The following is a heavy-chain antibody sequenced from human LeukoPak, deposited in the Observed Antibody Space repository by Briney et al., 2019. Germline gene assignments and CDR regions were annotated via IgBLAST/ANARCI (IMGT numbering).Heavy chain of an antibody. CDR2: IKQDGSEK. CDR3: VRSTSPPQFDY. J-gene: IGHJ4*02. V-gene: IGHV3-7*03. D-gene: IGHD2-2*01. Sequence: PGGSLRLSCAASGFTFNTYWMSWVRQAPGKGLEWVANIKQDGSEKYYVDSVKGRFTISRDNAKKSLYLQMNSLRAEDTAVYYCVRSTSPPQFDYWGQGILVSVSS. CDR1: GFTFNTYW.